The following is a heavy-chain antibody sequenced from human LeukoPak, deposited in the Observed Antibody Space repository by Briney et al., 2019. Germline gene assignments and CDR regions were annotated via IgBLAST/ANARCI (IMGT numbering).Heavy chain of an antibody. CDR2: IYTSGST. J-gene: IGHJ4*02. CDR3: ARAGYYYGSATSPFDY. D-gene: IGHD3-10*01. CDR1: GGSISSYY. Sequence: SETLSLTCTVSGGSISSYYWSWIRQPAGKGLEWIGRIYTSGSTNYNPSLKSRVTMLVDTSKNQFSLKLSSVTAADTAVYYCARAGYYYGSATSPFDYWGQGALVTVSS. V-gene: IGHV4-4*07.